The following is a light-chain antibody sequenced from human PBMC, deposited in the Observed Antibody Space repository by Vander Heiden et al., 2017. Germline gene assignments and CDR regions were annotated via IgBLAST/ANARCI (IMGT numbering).Light chain of an antibody. CDR1: QSALYTDNNNY. CDR2: WAS. V-gene: IGKV4-1*01. CDR3: QQYYTTPPT. J-gene: IGKJ1*01. Sequence: DVVMTQSPDSLAVPLGERATINCTSSQSALYTDNNNYLAWYQQKPGQPPRLLIYWASTRDSGVPDRFSASGSATDFTLIISSLQAEDVAVYYCQQYYTTPPTFGQGTKVEIK.